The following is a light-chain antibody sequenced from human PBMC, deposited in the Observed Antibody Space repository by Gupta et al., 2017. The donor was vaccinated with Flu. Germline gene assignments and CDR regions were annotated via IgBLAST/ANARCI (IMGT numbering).Light chain of an antibody. V-gene: IGKV1-39*01. Sequence: DIQLTQSPSSLSASVGDRVTITCRASQSIRTYLNWYQQRPGKSPKLLIYAASSLQSGVPSRFSGTGSGTHFTLTVSSLQPEDFAVYYCQQSCITPLTFGGGTKVEIK. CDR3: QQSCITPLT. J-gene: IGKJ4*01. CDR1: QSIRTY. CDR2: AAS.